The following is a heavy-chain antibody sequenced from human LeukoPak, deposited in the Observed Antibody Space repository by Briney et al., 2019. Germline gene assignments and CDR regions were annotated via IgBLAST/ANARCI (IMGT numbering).Heavy chain of an antibody. D-gene: IGHD6-13*01. Sequence: PSETLSLTCTVSGGSISTYYWSWLRQPPGKGLEWIGYADYSGGTNYNPSLKSRLMISVDTSKNQFSLKLTSVTAANTAVYFCARVGSWSFDYWGQGTLVTVSS. J-gene: IGHJ4*02. CDR3: ARVGSWSFDY. V-gene: IGHV4-59*01. CDR2: ADYSGGT. CDR1: GGSISTYY.